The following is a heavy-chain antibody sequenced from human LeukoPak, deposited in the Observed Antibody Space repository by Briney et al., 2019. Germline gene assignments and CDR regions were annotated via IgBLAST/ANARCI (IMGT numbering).Heavy chain of an antibody. V-gene: IGHV1-8*02. CDR2: MNPNSGNT. CDR3: ARGHSAYDFWSGYLGYYYYGMDV. J-gene: IGHJ6*02. CDR1: GYTFTSHG. D-gene: IGHD3-3*01. Sequence: GASVKVSCKASGYTFTSHGINWVRQATGQGLDWMGWMNPNSGNTGYAQKFQGRVTMTRNTSISTAYMELSSLRSEDTAVYYCARGHSAYDFWSGYLGYYYYGMDVWGQGTTVTVSS.